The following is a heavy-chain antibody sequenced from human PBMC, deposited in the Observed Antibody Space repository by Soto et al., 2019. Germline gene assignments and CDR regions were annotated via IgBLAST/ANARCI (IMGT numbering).Heavy chain of an antibody. CDR2: INANNGNI. D-gene: IGHD6-25*01. Sequence: ASVKVSCKASGYTFTSYGISWVRQAPGQGLEWMGWINANNGNINYAQKFQGRVTMTRDTSISTAYMDLSRLRSDDTAVYYCVMQRGGVVYWGQGTLVTVSS. V-gene: IGHV1-18*01. J-gene: IGHJ4*02. CDR1: GYTFTSYG. CDR3: VMQRGGVVY.